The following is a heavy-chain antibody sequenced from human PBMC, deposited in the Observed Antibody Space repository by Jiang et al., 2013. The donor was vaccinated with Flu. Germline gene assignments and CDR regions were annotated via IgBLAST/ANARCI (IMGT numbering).Heavy chain of an antibody. J-gene: IGHJ4*02. D-gene: IGHD4-17*01. CDR3: ARARNDYGDSRTGLDI. V-gene: IGHV1-69*01. CDR2: FGTP. Sequence: FGTPNYAQKFQGRLTITADASTGTAYMELTSLTSEDTAVYYCARARNDYGDSRTGLDIWGQGILVTVSS.